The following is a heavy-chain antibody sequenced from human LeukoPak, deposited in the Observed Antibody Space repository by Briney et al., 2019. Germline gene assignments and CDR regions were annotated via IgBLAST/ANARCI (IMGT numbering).Heavy chain of an antibody. CDR2: IYTSGST. Sequence: SETLSLTCTVSGGFISSYYWSWIRQPAGKGLEWIGRIYTSGSTNYNPSLKSRVTMSVDTSKNQFSLKLSSVTAADTAVYYCARDTLPAANWYLTGAFDIWGQGTMVTVSS. CDR3: ARDTLPAANWYLTGAFDI. V-gene: IGHV4-4*07. D-gene: IGHD2-2*01. J-gene: IGHJ3*02. CDR1: GGFISSYY.